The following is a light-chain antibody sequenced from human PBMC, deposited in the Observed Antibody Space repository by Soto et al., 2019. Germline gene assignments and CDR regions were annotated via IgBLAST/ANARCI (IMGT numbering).Light chain of an antibody. CDR2: DAS. CDR1: QSITSW. J-gene: IGKJ3*01. Sequence: DIQMTQSPSTLSSSVGDRVTISCRASQSITSWLVWYQQKPGKDPQLLIYDASSWETGVPSRFSGSGSGTEFTLTISSLQPDDFATYHCQQYKSYSITFGPGTKVDIK. CDR3: QQYKSYSIT. V-gene: IGKV1-5*01.